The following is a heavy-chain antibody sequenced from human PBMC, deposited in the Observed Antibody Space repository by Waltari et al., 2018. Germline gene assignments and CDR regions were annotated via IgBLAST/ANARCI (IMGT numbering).Heavy chain of an antibody. CDR3: ARGDGSSWYPLRDTYYFDY. D-gene: IGHD6-13*01. J-gene: IGHJ4*02. CDR1: GGSISSGDYY. CDR2: IYYSGSP. V-gene: IGHV4-30-4*08. Sequence: QVQLQESGPGLVKPSQTLSLTCTVSGGSISSGDYYWSWIRQPPGKGLEWIGYIYYSGSPYYNPSLKSRVTISVDTSKNQFSLKLSSVTAADTAVYYCARGDGSSWYPLRDTYYFDYWGQGILVTVSS.